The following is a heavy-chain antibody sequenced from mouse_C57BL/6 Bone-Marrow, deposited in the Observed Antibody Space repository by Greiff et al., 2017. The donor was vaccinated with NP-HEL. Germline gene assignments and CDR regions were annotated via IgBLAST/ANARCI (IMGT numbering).Heavy chain of an antibody. V-gene: IGHV5-4*01. D-gene: IGHD1-1*01. CDR2: ISDGGSYT. CDR3: AREKGYYGSLYYFDY. J-gene: IGHJ2*01. Sequence: EVKLVESGGGLVKPGGSLKLSCAASGFTFSSYAMSWVRQTPEKRLEWVATISDGGSYTYYPDNVKGRFTISRDNAKNNLYLQMSHLKSEDTAMYYCAREKGYYGSLYYFDYWGQGTTLTVSS. CDR1: GFTFSSYA.